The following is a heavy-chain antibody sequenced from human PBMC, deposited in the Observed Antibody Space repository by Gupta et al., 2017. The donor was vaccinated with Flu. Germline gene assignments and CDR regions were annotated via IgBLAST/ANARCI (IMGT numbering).Heavy chain of an antibody. CDR3: AKGANWAFEI. Sequence: EVQLLESGGGLAQPGGSLSLSCAASGFTFSSYAMRWGRQGPGKGLEWVSTISGSGSNTYYADAVKGRFTISGDSSKKTVYLQMNSLRAEVTAVYYCAKGANWAFEIWGQGTMVTVSS. J-gene: IGHJ3*02. CDR1: GFTFSSYA. CDR2: ISGSGSNT. V-gene: IGHV3-23*01. D-gene: IGHD1-1*01.